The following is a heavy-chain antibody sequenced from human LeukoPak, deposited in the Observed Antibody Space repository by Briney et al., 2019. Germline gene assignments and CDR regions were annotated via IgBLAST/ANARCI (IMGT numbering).Heavy chain of an antibody. CDR2: IRYDGSNK. CDR1: GFTFSNYG. CDR3: AKDFRVAMAPAYFDY. Sequence: RSGGSLRLSCAASGFTFSNYGMHWVRQAPGKGVEWVVFIRYDGSNKYYADSVKGRFTISRDNSKNTLYLQMNSLRAEDTAVYYCAKDFRVAMAPAYFDYWGQGTLVTVSS. V-gene: IGHV3-30*02. J-gene: IGHJ4*02. D-gene: IGHD5-18*01.